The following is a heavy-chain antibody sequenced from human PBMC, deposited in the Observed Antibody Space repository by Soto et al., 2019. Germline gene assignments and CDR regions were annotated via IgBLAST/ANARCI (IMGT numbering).Heavy chain of an antibody. CDR2: IYYSGST. CDR3: ARIVVVPAASYYFDY. V-gene: IGHV4-59*08. Sequence: PSETLSLTCTVSGGSISIYYWSWIRQPPGKGLEWIGYIYYSGSTNYNPSLKSRVTISVDTSKNQFSLKLSSVTAADTAVYYCARIVVVPAASYYFDYWGQGTLVTVSS. J-gene: IGHJ4*02. D-gene: IGHD2-2*01. CDR1: GGSISIYY.